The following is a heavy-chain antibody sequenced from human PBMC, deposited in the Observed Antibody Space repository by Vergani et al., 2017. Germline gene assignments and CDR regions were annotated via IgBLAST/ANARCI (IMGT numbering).Heavy chain of an antibody. CDR2: ISGSGGST. CDR3: APSPDIVVVPAAIG. V-gene: IGHV3-23*01. D-gene: IGHD2-2*02. CDR1: GFTFRSYA. J-gene: IGHJ4*02. Sequence: EVQLLESGGGLVQPGASLRLSCAASGFTFRSYAMSWVRQAPGQGLEWVSAISGSGGSTYYADSVKGRFTLSRDNSKNPLYLQMNSLRAEDTAVYYCAPSPDIVVVPAAIGWGQGTLVTVSS.